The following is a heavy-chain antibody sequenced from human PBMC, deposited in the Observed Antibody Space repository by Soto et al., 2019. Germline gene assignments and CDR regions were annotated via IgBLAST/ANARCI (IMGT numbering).Heavy chain of an antibody. V-gene: IGHV4-4*02. CDR2: IYHSGST. D-gene: IGHD3-10*01. CDR1: GGSISSSNW. J-gene: IGHJ4*02. Sequence: SETLSLTCAVSGGSISSSNWWSWVRQPPGKGLEWIGEIYHSGSTNYNPSLKSRVTISVDKSKNQFSLKLSSVTAADTAVYYCARVYRFDHGSGRSDYWGQGTLVTVS. CDR3: ARVYRFDHGSGRSDY.